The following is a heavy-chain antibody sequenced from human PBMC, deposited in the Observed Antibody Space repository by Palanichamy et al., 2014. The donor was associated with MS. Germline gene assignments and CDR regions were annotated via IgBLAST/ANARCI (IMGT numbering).Heavy chain of an antibody. CDR3: AKNGAATHENFDY. CDR2: ISYDGSNK. V-gene: IGHV3-30*18. J-gene: IGHJ4*02. CDR1: GFTFSSYG. D-gene: IGHD3-10*01. Sequence: QVQLVESGGGVVQPGRSLRLSCAASGFTFSSYGMHWVRQAPGKGLGWVAVISYDGSNKYYADSVKGRFTISRDNSKNTLYLQMNSLRAEDTAVYYCAKNGAATHENFDYWGQGTLVTVSS.